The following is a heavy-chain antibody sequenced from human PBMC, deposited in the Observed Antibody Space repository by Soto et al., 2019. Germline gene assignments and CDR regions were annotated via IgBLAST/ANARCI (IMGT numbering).Heavy chain of an antibody. J-gene: IGHJ6*02. CDR3: ARDRGSGMDV. CDR2: ISSSSTI. Sequence: HPGGSLRLSCAASEFSVSSNHMDWVRQAPGKGLEWVSFISSSSTIYYADSVKGRFTISRDNAKNSLYLQMNSLRDEDTAVYYCARDRGSGMDVWGQGTTVTVSS. CDR1: EFSVSSNH. D-gene: IGHD3-10*01. V-gene: IGHV3-48*02.